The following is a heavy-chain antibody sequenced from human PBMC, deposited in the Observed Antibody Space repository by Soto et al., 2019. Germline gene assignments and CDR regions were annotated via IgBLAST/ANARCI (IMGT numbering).Heavy chain of an antibody. CDR1: GFTFSSYA. D-gene: IGHD2-2*01. CDR2: ISYDGSNK. Sequence: GGSLRLSCAASGFTFSSYAMHWVRQAPGKGLEWVAVISYDGSNKYYADSVKGRFTISRDNSKNTLYLQMNSLRAEGTAVYYCARAEPDIVVVPAAPHYYGMDVWGQGTTVTVSS. CDR3: ARAEPDIVVVPAAPHYYGMDV. J-gene: IGHJ6*02. V-gene: IGHV3-30-3*01.